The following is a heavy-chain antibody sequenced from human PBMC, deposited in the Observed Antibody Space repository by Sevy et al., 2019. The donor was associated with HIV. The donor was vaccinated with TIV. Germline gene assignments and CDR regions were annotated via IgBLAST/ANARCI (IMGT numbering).Heavy chain of an antibody. Sequence: SETLSLTCSVSGGSITSSSYYWGWIRQSPGKGLEWIGSIYYTGTTSYNPSLKSRATIFKDTSKNHFSLKVTSVTAADTAVYYCVRPRSEISYALDIWGQGTTVTVSS. CDR1: GGSITSSSYY. CDR3: VRPRSEISYALDI. V-gene: IGHV4-39*02. J-gene: IGHJ6*02. CDR2: IYYTGTT. D-gene: IGHD4-17*01.